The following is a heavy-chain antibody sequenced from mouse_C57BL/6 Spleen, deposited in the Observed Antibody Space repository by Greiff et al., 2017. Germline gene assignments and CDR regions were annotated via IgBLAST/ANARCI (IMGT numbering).Heavy chain of an antibody. Sequence: VKLVESGPGLVQPSQSLSITCTVSGFSLTSYGVHWVRQPPGKGLEWLGVIWSGGSTDYNAAFISRLSISKDNSKSQVFFKMNSLQADDTAIYYCAKTNWDYAMDYWGQGTSVTVSS. CDR2: IWSGGST. J-gene: IGHJ4*01. CDR1: GFSLTSYG. V-gene: IGHV2-4*01. D-gene: IGHD4-1*01. CDR3: AKTNWDYAMDY.